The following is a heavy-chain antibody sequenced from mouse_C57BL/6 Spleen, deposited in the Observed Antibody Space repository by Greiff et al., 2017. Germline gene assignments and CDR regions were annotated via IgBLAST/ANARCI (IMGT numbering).Heavy chain of an antibody. J-gene: IGHJ3*01. CDR2: IDPDSGGT. CDR1: GYTFTSYW. V-gene: IGHV1-72*01. D-gene: IGHD2-4*01. Sequence: VQLQQPGAELVKPGASVKLSCKASGYTFTSYWMHWVKQRPGQGLEWSGRIDPDSGGTKYNEKFKSKATLTVDKPSSTAYMQLSSLTSEASAVYYCASTNYDYDQSWFAYWGHGTLVTVSA. CDR3: ASTNYDYDQSWFAY.